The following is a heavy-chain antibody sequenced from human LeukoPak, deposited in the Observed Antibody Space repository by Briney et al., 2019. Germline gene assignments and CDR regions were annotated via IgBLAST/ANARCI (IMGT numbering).Heavy chain of an antibody. CDR1: GFTFSSYE. J-gene: IGHJ5*02. CDR2: ISSSGSTI. D-gene: IGHD4-17*01. CDR3: ARGGPGDYVWYNWFDP. V-gene: IGHV3-48*03. Sequence: GGSLRLSCAASGFTFSSYEMNWVRQAPGKGLEWVSYISSSGSTIYYADFVKGRFTISRDNAKNSLYLQMNSLRAEDTAVYYCARGGPGDYVWYNWFDPWGQGTLVTVSS.